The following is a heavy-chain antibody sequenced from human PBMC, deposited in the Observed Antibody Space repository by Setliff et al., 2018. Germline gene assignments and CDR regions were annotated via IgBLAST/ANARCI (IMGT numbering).Heavy chain of an antibody. CDR1: GFTLNNYA. V-gene: IGHV3-23*01. CDR2: ISGRDSST. CDR3: AKGKGPQPRPSLDY. J-gene: IGHJ4*02. Sequence: GGSLRLSCAASGFTLNNYAMSWVRLAPGKGLEWVSAISGRDSSTYYADSVKGRFTISRDNSKNTLYLQMNSLRAEDTARYYCAKGKGPQPRPSLDYWGQGTLVTVSS.